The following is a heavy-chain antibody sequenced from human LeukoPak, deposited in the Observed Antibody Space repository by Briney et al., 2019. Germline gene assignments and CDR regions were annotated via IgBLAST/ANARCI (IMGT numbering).Heavy chain of an antibody. CDR2: IYTSGTT. Sequence: SETLSLTCTVSGGSISSYYWSWIRQPAGKGLEWIGRIYTSGTTNYNPSLKSRVTMSVDTSKNQFSLKLSSVTAADTAVYYCAGRLVVPGLWVDIWGQGTMVTVSS. CDR1: GGSISSYY. J-gene: IGHJ3*02. D-gene: IGHD2-2*01. V-gene: IGHV4-4*07. CDR3: AGRLVVPGLWVDI.